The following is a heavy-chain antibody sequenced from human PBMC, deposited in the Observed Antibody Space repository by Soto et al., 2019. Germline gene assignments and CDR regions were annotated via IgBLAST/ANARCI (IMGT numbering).Heavy chain of an antibody. CDR2: LSTSGRT. V-gene: IGHV4-4*07. CDR3: ARGLGRYFDL. D-gene: IGHD3-16*01. CDR1: GDSFGNFY. Sequence: SETLSLTCTVSGDSFGNFYWSWIRQPAGKGLESIGRLSTSGRTNYSPSLQSRVTMSLDTSKNRFSLRLTPVSAADTAVYFCARGLGRYFDLWGRGTLVT. J-gene: IGHJ2*01.